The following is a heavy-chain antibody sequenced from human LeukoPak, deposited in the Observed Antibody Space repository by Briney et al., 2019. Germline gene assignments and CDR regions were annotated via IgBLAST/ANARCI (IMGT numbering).Heavy chain of an antibody. CDR3: ARSVVVVAALHPTEVSHFDY. Sequence: ASVKVSCKASGYTFTSYYMHWVRQAPGQGLEWMGIINPSGGSTSYAQRFQGRVTMTRDTSTSTVYMELSSLRSEDTAVYYCARSVVVVAALHPTEVSHFDYWGQGTLVTVSS. J-gene: IGHJ4*02. V-gene: IGHV1-46*01. CDR2: INPSGGST. CDR1: GYTFTSYY. D-gene: IGHD2-15*01.